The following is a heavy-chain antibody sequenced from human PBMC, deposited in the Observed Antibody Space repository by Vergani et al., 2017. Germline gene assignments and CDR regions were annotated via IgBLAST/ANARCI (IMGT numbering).Heavy chain of an antibody. CDR2: TYYRSKWYN. CDR1: GDSVSSNSAA. J-gene: IGHJ5*02. D-gene: IGHD3-10*01. V-gene: IGHV6-1*01. Sequence: QVQLQQSGPGLVKPSQTLSLTCAISGDSVSSNSAAWNWIRQSPSRGLEWLGRTYYRSKWYNDYAVSVKSRITINPDTSKNQFSLQLNSVTPEDTAVYYCGRVADFYGLGSRLLDLWGQGTLVTVSS. CDR3: GRVADFYGLGSRLLDL.